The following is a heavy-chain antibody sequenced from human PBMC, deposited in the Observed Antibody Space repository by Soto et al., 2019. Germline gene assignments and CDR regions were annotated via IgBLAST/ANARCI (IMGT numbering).Heavy chain of an antibody. J-gene: IGHJ6*02. Sequence: EVQLVESGGGLVKPGGSLRLSCAASGFTFSNAWMNWVRQAPGKGLEWVGRIKSKTDGGTTDYAAPVKGRFTISRDDSKNTLYLQMNSLKTEDTAVYYCTTDDRQQWLAFYYYYGMDVWGQGTTVTVSS. CDR2: IKSKTDGGTT. V-gene: IGHV3-15*07. D-gene: IGHD6-19*01. CDR3: TTDDRQQWLAFYYYYGMDV. CDR1: GFTFSNAW.